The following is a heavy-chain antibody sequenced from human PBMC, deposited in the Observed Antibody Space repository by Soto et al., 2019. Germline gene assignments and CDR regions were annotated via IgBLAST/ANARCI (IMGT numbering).Heavy chain of an antibody. CDR1: GGSFSGYY. CDR3: AGGVYYYGMDV. V-gene: IGHV4-34*01. J-gene: IGHJ6*02. Sequence: PSETLSLTCAVYGGSFSGYYWSWIRQPPGKGLEWIGEINHSGSTNYNPSLKSRVTISVDTSKNQFSLKLSSVTAADTAVYYCAGGVYYYGMDVWGQGTTVTVSS. CDR2: INHSGST.